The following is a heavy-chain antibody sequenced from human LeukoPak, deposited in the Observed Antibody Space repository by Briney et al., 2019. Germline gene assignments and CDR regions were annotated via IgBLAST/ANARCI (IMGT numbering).Heavy chain of an antibody. Sequence: GGSLRLSCAASGFTFSSSAMSWVRQAPGKGLEWVSTISGSGRGSSTYYADSLKGRFTISRDNSKNTLYLQMNSLRAEDTAVYYCAKSGYNRFDYWGQGTLVTVSS. CDR1: GFTFSSSA. CDR3: AKSGYNRFDY. CDR2: ISGSGRGSST. J-gene: IGHJ4*02. D-gene: IGHD5-24*01. V-gene: IGHV3-23*01.